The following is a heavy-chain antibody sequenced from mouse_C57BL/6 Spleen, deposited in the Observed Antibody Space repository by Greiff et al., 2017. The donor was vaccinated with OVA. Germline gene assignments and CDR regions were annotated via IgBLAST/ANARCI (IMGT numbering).Heavy chain of an antibody. CDR3: TRGYFDY. CDR2: IDPETGGT. J-gene: IGHJ2*01. V-gene: IGHV1-15*01. CDR1: GYTFTDYE. Sequence: VQLQESGAELVRPGASVTLSCKASGYTFTDYEMHWVKQTPVHGLEWIGAIDPETGGTAYNQKFKGKAILTADKSSSTAYMELRSLTSEDSAVYYCTRGYFDYWGQGTTLTVSS.